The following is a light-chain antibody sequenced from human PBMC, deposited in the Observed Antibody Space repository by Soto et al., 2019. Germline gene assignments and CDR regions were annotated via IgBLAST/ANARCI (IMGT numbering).Light chain of an antibody. J-gene: IGLJ3*02. V-gene: IGLV2-14*01. CDR1: NSDVGGYNY. Sequence: QSALTQPASVSGSPGQSITISCTGTNSDVGGYNYVSWYQQHPGKAPKLMIFDVSNRPSGVSNRFSGSKSGNTASLTISGLQAEDEADYYCSSYTSSSILGVFGGGTKL. CDR2: DVS. CDR3: SSYTSSSILGV.